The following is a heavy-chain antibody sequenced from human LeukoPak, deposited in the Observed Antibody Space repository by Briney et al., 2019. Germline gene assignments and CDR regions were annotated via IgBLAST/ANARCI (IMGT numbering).Heavy chain of an antibody. CDR3: ARQLDNTPLPDAFDV. CDR2: IYPGDSDT. J-gene: IGHJ3*01. Sequence: GESLKISCQGSGFRLTDYWIGWVRQSPGKGLEWLGIIYPGDSDTQYRPSFQGHVTFSADKSFNTAHLAWGSLKASDTAIYFCARQLDNTPLPDAFDVWGQGTMVSVSS. D-gene: IGHD1-14*01. CDR1: GFRLTDYW. V-gene: IGHV5-51*01.